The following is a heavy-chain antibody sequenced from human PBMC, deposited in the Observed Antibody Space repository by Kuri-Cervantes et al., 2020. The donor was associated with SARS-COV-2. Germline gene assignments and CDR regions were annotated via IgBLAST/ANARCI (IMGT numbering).Heavy chain of an antibody. CDR1: GYTLTELS. V-gene: IGHV1-24*01. D-gene: IGHD6-13*01. Sequence: ASVKVSCKVSGYTLTELSMHWVRQAPGRGLEWMGGFDPEDGGTIFAQKFQGRVTITMDESTNTVYMELSSLTSEDTAVYYCARGEQQLVQVGWFSDLWGRGTLVTVSS. J-gene: IGHJ2*01. CDR2: FDPEDGGT. CDR3: ARGEQQLVQVGWFSDL.